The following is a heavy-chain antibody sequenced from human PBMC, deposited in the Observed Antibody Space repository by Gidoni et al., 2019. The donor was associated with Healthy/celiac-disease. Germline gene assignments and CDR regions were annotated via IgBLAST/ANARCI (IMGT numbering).Heavy chain of an antibody. CDR2: INHSGST. V-gene: IGHV4-34*01. CDR1: GGSFSGYY. D-gene: IGHD3-10*01. J-gene: IGHJ3*01. CDR3: ASTKGMVRGVIRN. Sequence: QVQLQQWGAGLLKPSEPLSLTCAASGGSFSGYYCGWLRPPQGKGLAWIGEINHSGSTNYNPSLKSRVTISVDTSKNQFSLKLSSVTAADTAVYYCASTKGMVRGVIRNWGQGTMVTVSS.